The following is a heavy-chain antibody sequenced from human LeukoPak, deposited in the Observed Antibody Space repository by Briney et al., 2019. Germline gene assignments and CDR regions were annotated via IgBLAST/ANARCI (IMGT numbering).Heavy chain of an antibody. CDR3: ARGGHYYDSSGYPDY. V-gene: IGHV1-2*02. J-gene: IGHJ4*02. CDR2: INPNSGGT. CDR1: GYTFTGYY. Sequence: ASVKVSCKASGYTFTGYYMHWVRQAPGQGLEWMGWINPNSGGTNYAQKFQGRVTMTRDTSISTAYMELSGLRSDDTAVYYCARGGHYYDSSGYPDYWGQGTLVTVSS. D-gene: IGHD3-22*01.